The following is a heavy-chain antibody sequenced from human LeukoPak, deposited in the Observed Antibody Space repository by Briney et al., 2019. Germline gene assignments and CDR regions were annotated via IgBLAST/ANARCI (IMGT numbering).Heavy chain of an antibody. Sequence: GGSLRLSCAASGFTFSDYAMSWVRQAPGKGLEWVSAISGTGGSTWYADSVKGRVTISRDNSKNTLYLQMNSLRAEDTAVYYCAKASGYVLYYFDYWGQGTLVTVSS. D-gene: IGHD5-12*01. J-gene: IGHJ4*02. CDR2: ISGTGGST. CDR3: AKASGYVLYYFDY. V-gene: IGHV3-23*01. CDR1: GFTFSDYA.